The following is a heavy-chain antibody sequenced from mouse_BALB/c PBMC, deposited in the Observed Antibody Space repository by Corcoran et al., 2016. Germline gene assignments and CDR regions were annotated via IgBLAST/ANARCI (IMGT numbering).Heavy chain of an antibody. V-gene: IGHV8-12*01. CDR3: AREPYYYGSSYYFDY. D-gene: IGHD1-1*01. CDR1: GFSLSTSGMG. J-gene: IGHJ2*01. Sequence: QVTLKESGPGILQPSQTLSLTCSFSGFSLSTSGMGVSWIRQPSGKGLEWLAHIYWDGDKRYNPSLKSRLTISKDTSRNQVFLKITSVDTADTATYYCAREPYYYGSSYYFDYWGQGTTLTVSS. CDR2: IYWDGDK.